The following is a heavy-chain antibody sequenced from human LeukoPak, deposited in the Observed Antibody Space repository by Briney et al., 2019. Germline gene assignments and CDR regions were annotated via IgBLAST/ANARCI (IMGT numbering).Heavy chain of an antibody. V-gene: IGHV4-34*01. CDR3: VRGSGITGTTGDY. Sequence: PSETLSLTCAVYGGSFSGCYWSWIRQPPGKGLEWIGEINHSGSTNYNPSLKSRVTISVDTSKNQFSLKLSSVTAADTAVYYCVRGSGITGTTGDYWGQGTLVTVSS. J-gene: IGHJ4*02. CDR1: GGSFSGCY. CDR2: INHSGST. D-gene: IGHD1-20*01.